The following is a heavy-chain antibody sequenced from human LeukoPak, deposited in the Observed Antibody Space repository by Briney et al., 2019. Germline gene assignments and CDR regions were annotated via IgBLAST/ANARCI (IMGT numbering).Heavy chain of an antibody. D-gene: IGHD5-18*01. CDR3: TVDTARNWCDP. CDR1: GYTFTYRY. J-gene: IGHJ5*02. Sequence: SVKVSCKASGYTFTYRYLHWVRQAPGQALEWMGWITPFNGNTNYAQKFQDRVTITRDRSMSTAYMELSSLRSEDTAMYYCTVDTARNWCDPWGQGTLVTVSS. V-gene: IGHV1-45*02. CDR2: ITPFNGNT.